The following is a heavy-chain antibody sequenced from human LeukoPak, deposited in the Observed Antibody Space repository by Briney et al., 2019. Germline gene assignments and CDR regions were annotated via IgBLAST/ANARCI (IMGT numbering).Heavy chain of an antibody. V-gene: IGHV4-39*07. CDR3: ARVGSICSGGSCYYNNPANWFDP. Sequence: PSETLSLTCTVSGGSISSSSYYWGWLRQPPGKGLEWIGSIYYSGSTYYNPSLKSRVTISVDTSKNQFSLKLSSVTAADTAVYYCARVGSICSGGSCYYNNPANWFDPWGQGTLVTVSS. J-gene: IGHJ5*02. D-gene: IGHD2-15*01. CDR1: GGSISSSSYY. CDR2: IYYSGST.